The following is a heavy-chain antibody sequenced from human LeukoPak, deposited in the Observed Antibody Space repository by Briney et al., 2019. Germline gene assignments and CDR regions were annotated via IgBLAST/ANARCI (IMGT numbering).Heavy chain of an antibody. V-gene: IGHV4-34*01. J-gene: IGHJ3*02. CDR3: ATQLPGGVVTENI. CDR2: INHSGST. D-gene: IGHD2-21*02. CDR1: GGSFSGYY. Sequence: SETLSLTCVVYGGSFSGYYWSWIRQPPGKGLEWIGEINHSGSTNYNPSLKSRVTISVDTSKNQFSLKLSSVTAADTAVYYCATQLPGGVVTENIXGXXTXVTVSS.